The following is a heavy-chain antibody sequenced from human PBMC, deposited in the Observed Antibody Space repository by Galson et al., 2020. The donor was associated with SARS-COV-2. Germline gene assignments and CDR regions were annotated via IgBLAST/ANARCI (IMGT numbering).Heavy chain of an antibody. CDR1: GFTFSSYA. V-gene: IGHV3-64D*06. J-gene: IGHJ5*02. D-gene: IGHD2-21*01. CDR2: ISSNGGST. Sequence: GGSLRLSCSASGFTFSSYAMHWVRQAPGKGLEYVSAISSNGGSTYYADSVKGRFTISRDNSKNTLYLQMSSLRAEDTAVYYCVKGMVLGWSLGVWFDPWGQGTLVTVAS. CDR3: VKGMVLGWSLGVWFDP.